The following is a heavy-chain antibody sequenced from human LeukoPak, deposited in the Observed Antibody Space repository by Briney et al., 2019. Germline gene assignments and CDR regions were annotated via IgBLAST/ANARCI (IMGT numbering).Heavy chain of an antibody. CDR3: ASNDGGYSYGNIDY. D-gene: IGHD5-18*01. J-gene: IGHJ4*02. Sequence: GRSLRLSCAASGFTFSSYGMHWVRQAPGKGLEWVAVIWYDGSTKYYADFVKGRFTVSRDNSKNTLYLEMNSLRAEDTAIYYCASNDGGYSYGNIDYWGQGTLVTVSS. V-gene: IGHV3-33*08. CDR2: IWYDGSTK. CDR1: GFTFSSYG.